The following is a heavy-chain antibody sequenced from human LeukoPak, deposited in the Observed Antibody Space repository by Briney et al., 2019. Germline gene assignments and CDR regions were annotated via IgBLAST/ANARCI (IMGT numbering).Heavy chain of an antibody. CDR1: YX. Sequence: YXWSXVRXPPGKGVEXIGEINHSGSTNYNPSLKSRVTISVDTSKNQFSLKLSSVTAADTAVYYCAKLGYCSSTSCPDYWGQGTLVTVSS. J-gene: IGHJ4*02. V-gene: IGHV4-34*01. D-gene: IGHD2-2*01. CDR2: INHSGST. CDR3: AKLGYCSSTSCPDY.